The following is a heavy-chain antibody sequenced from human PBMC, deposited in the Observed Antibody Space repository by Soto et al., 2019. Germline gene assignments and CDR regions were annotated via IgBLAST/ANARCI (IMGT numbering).Heavy chain of an antibody. V-gene: IGHV5-51*01. CDR3: ARTESGYSYGFADA. D-gene: IGHD5-18*01. Sequence: GESLKISCKGSGYSFTNYWIGWVRQMPGKDLEWIGIIYPEDSETRYSPSFQGLVTISVDKSISTAYLQWSSLKASDTAMYYCARTESGYSYGFADAWGQGTTVTVSS. CDR1: GYSFTNYW. J-gene: IGHJ6*02. CDR2: IYPEDSET.